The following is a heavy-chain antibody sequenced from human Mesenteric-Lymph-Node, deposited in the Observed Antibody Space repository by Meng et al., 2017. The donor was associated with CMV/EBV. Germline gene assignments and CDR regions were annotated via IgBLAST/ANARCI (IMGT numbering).Heavy chain of an antibody. J-gene: IGHJ6*02. V-gene: IGHV3-23*01. CDR2: ISGSGGST. CDR1: GFIVTYNY. D-gene: IGHD2-2*01. Sequence: GESLKISCAASGFIVTYNYMNWVRQSPGKGLEWVSAISGSGGSTYYADSVKGRFTISRDNSKNTLYLQMNSLRAEDTAVYYCAKGLGGFVVVPAAIGGWYYYGMDVWGQGTTVTVSS. CDR3: AKGLGGFVVVPAAIGGWYYYGMDV.